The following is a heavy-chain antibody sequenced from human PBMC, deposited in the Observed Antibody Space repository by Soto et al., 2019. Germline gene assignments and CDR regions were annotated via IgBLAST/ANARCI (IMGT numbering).Heavy chain of an antibody. CDR2: ISGSGGST. J-gene: IGHJ1*01. CDR1: GFTFSSYA. CDR3: ARVSSSWYANARELPPKDAEYFQH. D-gene: IGHD6-13*01. Sequence: EVQLLESGGGLVQPGGSLRLSCAASGFTFSSYAMSWVRQAPGKGLEWVSAISGSGGSTYYADSVKGRFTISRDNSKNTLYLQMNSLRAEDTAVYYCARVSSSWYANARELPPKDAEYFQHWGQGTLVTVSS. V-gene: IGHV3-23*01.